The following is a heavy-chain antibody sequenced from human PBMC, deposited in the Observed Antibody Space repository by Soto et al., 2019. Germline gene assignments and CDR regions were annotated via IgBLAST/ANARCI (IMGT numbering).Heavy chain of an antibody. V-gene: IGHV3-33*01. J-gene: IGHJ6*02. Sequence: GGSLILSCAASGFTFSSYGMHWVRQAPGKGLEWVAVIWYDGSNKYYADSVKGRFTISRDNSKNTLYLQMNSLRAEDTAVYYCERESLYYDFPMDVWGQGTTVTVS. CDR3: ERESLYYDFPMDV. CDR2: IWYDGSNK. CDR1: GFTFSSYG. D-gene: IGHD3-3*01.